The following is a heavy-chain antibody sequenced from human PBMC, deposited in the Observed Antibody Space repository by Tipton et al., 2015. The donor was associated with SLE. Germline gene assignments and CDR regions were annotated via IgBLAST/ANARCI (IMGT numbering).Heavy chain of an antibody. CDR3: AKDVRSGSSSD. CDR2: ISTSVTTT. CDR1: GFTLSSYE. V-gene: IGHV3-48*03. D-gene: IGHD1-26*01. J-gene: IGHJ4*02. Sequence: GSLRLSCAASGFTLSSYEMNWVRQAPGKGLEWVSYISTSVTTTYYADSVKGRSTISRDNAKNSLYLQMNSLRAEDTAVYYCAKDVRSGSSSDWGQGTLVTVSS.